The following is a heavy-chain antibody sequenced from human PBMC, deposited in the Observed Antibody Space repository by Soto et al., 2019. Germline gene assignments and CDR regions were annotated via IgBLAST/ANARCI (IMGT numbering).Heavy chain of an antibody. D-gene: IGHD5-12*01. J-gene: IGHJ4*02. Sequence: ASVKVSCKASGFTFTSSAFQWVRQARGQRLEWMGWVNPNSGGTGYAQRFQGRVTMTRDTSINSVYMELSRLRSDDTATYFCARGNSGDDDEFDYWGQGTPVTVSS. V-gene: IGHV1-2*02. CDR1: GFTFTSSA. CDR3: ARGNSGDDDEFDY. CDR2: VNPNSGGT.